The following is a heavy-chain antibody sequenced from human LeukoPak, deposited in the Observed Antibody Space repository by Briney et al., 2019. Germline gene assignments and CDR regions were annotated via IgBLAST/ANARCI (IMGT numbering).Heavy chain of an antibody. CDR3: AKASHSSGWYSNFDY. Sequence: GGSLRLSCAASGFTFSSCAMSWVRQAPGKGLEWVSTISDSGGTTYYADSVKGRFTISRDNSKNTLYLQMNSLRAEDTAVYYCAKASHSSGWYSNFDYWGQGTLVTVSS. V-gene: IGHV3-23*01. D-gene: IGHD6-19*01. J-gene: IGHJ4*02. CDR1: GFTFSSCA. CDR2: ISDSGGTT.